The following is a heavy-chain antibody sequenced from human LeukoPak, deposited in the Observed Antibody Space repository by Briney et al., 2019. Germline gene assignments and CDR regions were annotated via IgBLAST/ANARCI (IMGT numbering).Heavy chain of an antibody. Sequence: RASLKVSCKASGGTFSSYAISWVREAPRQGLEWMGRIIPILGIANYAQKFQGRVTITADKSTSTAYMELSRLRSEDTAVYYCARVPLPAARFDYWGQGTLVTVSS. D-gene: IGHD6-25*01. V-gene: IGHV1-69*04. CDR2: IIPILGIA. CDR3: ARVPLPAARFDY. CDR1: GGTFSSYA. J-gene: IGHJ4*02.